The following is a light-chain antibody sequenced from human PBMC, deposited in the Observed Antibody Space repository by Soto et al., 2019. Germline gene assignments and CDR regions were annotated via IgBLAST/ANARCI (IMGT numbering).Light chain of an antibody. V-gene: IGKV3-15*01. CDR1: QSVSSN. J-gene: IGKJ1*01. CDR3: QQYNNWPVT. CDR2: GAS. Sequence: EIVVTQSPATLSVSPGERATLSCRASQSVSSNLAWYQQRRGQAPRLLIFGASTRESGIPARFSGSGAGTEFTLTISSLQYEDFAVYYCQQYNNWPVTFGQGTKVDIK.